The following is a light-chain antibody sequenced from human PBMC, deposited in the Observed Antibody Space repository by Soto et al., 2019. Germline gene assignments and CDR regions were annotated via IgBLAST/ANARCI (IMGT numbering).Light chain of an antibody. J-gene: IGLJ2*01. Sequence: QSALTQPASVSGSPGQSITISCTGTSSDIGGYNYVSWYQQHPGKAPKLIIFEVDNRPSGVSNRFSGSKSDNTASLTISGLQAEYEADYYCSSYTSSSALVLFGGGTKLTVL. CDR2: EVD. CDR3: SSYTSSSALVL. CDR1: SSDIGGYNY. V-gene: IGLV2-14*01.